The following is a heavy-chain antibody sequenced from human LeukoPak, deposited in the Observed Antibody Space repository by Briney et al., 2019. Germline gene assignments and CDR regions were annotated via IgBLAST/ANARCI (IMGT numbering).Heavy chain of an antibody. CDR3: ARGVGVPPPDYYYYMDV. V-gene: IGHV1-46*01. D-gene: IGHD3-3*01. CDR1: GYTFTSYY. J-gene: IGHJ6*03. Sequence: ASVKVSCKASGYTFTSYYMHWVRQAPGQGLEWMGIINPSGGSTSYAQKFQGRVTITRNTSISTAYMELSSLRSEDTAVYYCARGVGVPPPDYYYYMDVWGKGTTVTVSS. CDR2: INPSGGST.